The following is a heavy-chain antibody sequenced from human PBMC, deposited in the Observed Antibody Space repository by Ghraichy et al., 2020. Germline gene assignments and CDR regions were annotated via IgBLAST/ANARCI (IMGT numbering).Heavy chain of an antibody. CDR3: ARIASSGWFDY. Sequence: QTLSLTCTFSGFSLSTSGMRVSWIRQPPGKALEWLARIDWDDDKFYSTSLKTRLTISKDTSKNQVVLTMTNMDPVDTATYYCARIASSGWFDYWGQGTLVTVSS. V-gene: IGHV2-70*04. J-gene: IGHJ4*02. D-gene: IGHD6-19*01. CDR2: IDWDDDK. CDR1: GFSLSTSGMR.